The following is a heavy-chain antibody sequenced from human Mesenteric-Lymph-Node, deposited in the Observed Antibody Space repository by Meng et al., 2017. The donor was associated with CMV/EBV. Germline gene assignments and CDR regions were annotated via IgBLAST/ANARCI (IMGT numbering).Heavy chain of an antibody. CDR2: IIPMFGTA. D-gene: IGHD4/OR15-4a*01. Sequence: SVKVSCKASGGTFSSYAISWVRQAPGQGLEWMGGIIPMFGTANYAQKFQGRVTITTDESTSTAYMELSSLRSEDTAVYYCARITMLTIGGMDVWGQGTTVTVSS. CDR3: ARITMLTIGGMDV. V-gene: IGHV1-69*05. CDR1: GGTFSSYA. J-gene: IGHJ6*02.